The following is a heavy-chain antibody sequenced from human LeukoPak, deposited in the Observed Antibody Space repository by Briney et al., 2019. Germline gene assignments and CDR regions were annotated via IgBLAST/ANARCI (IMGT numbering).Heavy chain of an antibody. CDR3: ARDICGYNYGCFDS. CDR1: GDSIGRGSYY. D-gene: IGHD5-18*01. CDR2: IFNTGST. Sequence: SETLSLTCTVSGDSIGRGSYYWGWIRQPAGKAPEWIGRIFNTGSTSYNPSLKSRVTILVDTSKNQFSLNLRSVTAADTAVYYCARDICGYNYGCFDSWGQGTLVTVSS. J-gene: IGHJ4*02. V-gene: IGHV4-61*02.